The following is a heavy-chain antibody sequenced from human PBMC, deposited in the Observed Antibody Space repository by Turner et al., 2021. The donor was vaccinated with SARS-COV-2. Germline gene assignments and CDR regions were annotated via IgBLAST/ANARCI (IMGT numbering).Heavy chain of an antibody. CDR2: INRNGSTV. CDR3: ARGTVAAASIAFDY. D-gene: IGHD6-13*01. V-gene: IGHV3-48*03. Sequence: EVQLVESGGGLVQPGGSLRLSCAASGFTFSSYEMNWVEQAPGEGMEWVANINRNGSTVNDANSMKRRNTIYRNNVKKTLLRQRDRLRDEDTAVEYWARGTVAAASIAFDYWGQGTLVTVSS. J-gene: IGHJ4*02. CDR1: GFTFSSYE.